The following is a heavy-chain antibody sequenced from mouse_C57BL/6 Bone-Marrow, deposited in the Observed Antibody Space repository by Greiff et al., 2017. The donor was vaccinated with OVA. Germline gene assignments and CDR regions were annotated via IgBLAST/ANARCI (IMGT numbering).Heavy chain of an antibody. V-gene: IGHV5-6*02. CDR3: ARHSNYYFDY. CDR1: GFTFSSYG. Sequence: EVMLVESGGDLVKPGGSLKLSCAASGFTFSSYGMSWVRQTPDKRLEWVATISSGGSYTYYPDSVKGRFTISRDNAKNTLYLQMSSLKSEYTAMYYCARHSNYYFDYWGQGTTLTVSS. J-gene: IGHJ2*01. D-gene: IGHD2-5*01. CDR2: ISSGGSYT.